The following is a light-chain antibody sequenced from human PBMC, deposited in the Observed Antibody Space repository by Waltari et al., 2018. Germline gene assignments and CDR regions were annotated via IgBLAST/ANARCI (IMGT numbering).Light chain of an antibody. V-gene: IGLV1-40*01. CDR2: GNI. J-gene: IGLJ3*02. CDR1: SSNIGAGYD. CDR3: QSYDRSLSGWV. Sequence: QSVLTQPPSVSGAPGQRVTISCTGSSSNIGAGYDVHWYQQLPGTAPKLPIYGNINRPSGVPDRFSGSQSGTSPSLAITGLLAEDEGDYYCQSYDRSLSGWVFGGGTKLTVL.